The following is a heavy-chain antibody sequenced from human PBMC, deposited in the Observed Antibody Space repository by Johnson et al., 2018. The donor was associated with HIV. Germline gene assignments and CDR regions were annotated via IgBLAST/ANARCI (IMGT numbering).Heavy chain of an antibody. D-gene: IGHD6-13*01. V-gene: IGHV3-53*01. Sequence: VRLVEAGGGLIQPGGSLRLSCAASGFTVSSNYMTWVRQAPGKGLEWVSVIFIGGSTYYGDSVKGRFTISRDNSKNTLYLQLNSLRAEDTAVYYCAKAFSSSWSDAVDIWGQGTMVTVSS. CDR1: GFTVSSNY. CDR2: IFIGGST. J-gene: IGHJ3*02. CDR3: AKAFSSSWSDAVDI.